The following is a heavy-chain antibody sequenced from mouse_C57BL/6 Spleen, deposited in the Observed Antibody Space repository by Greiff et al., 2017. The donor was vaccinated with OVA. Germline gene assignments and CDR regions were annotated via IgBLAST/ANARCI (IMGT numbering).Heavy chain of an antibody. J-gene: IGHJ3*01. V-gene: IGHV1-7*01. CDR2: INPSSGYT. CDR3: ARHSYYGSSYVGLDY. D-gene: IGHD1-1*01. Sequence: QVHVKQSGAELAKPGASVKLSCTASGYTFTSYWMHWVKQRPGQGLEWIGYINPSSGYTQYTQNFKDQATFSADKSSSTAYLQLSSLTYEDSAVYYCARHSYYGSSYVGLDYWGQGTLVTVSA. CDR1: GYTFTSYW.